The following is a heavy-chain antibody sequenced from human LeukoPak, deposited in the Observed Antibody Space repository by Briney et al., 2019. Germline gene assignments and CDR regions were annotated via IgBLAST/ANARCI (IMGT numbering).Heavy chain of an antibody. V-gene: IGHV4-59*12. CDR2: IYYSGST. Sequence: SETLSLTCTVSGGSISSYYWSWIRQPPGKGLEWIGYIYYSGSTNYNPSLKSRVTISVDTSKNQFSLKLSSVTAADTAVYYCADYYYDSSGYYAYWGQGTLVTVSS. J-gene: IGHJ4*02. D-gene: IGHD3-22*01. CDR3: ADYYYDSSGYYAY. CDR1: GGSISSYY.